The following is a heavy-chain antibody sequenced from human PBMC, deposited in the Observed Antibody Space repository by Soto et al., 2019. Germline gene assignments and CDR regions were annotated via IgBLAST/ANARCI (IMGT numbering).Heavy chain of an antibody. CDR3: ARERYNGSYWVGKAFDI. CDR1: GGTFSSYA. V-gene: IGHV1-69*01. J-gene: IGHJ3*02. CDR2: IIPIFGTA. D-gene: IGHD1-26*01. Sequence: QVQLVQSGAEVKKPGSSVKVSCKASGGTFSSYAISWVRQAPGQGLEWMGGIIPIFGTANYAQKFQGRVTLTSDESKSTAYMELSSLRSEDTAVYYCARERYNGSYWVGKAFDIWGQGTMVTVSS.